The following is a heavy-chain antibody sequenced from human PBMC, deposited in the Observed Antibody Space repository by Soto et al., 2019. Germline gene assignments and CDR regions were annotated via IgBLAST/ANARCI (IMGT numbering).Heavy chain of an antibody. D-gene: IGHD4-17*01. J-gene: IGHJ6*02. CDR2: ISGSGGTT. Sequence: QAGGSLRLSCTASGFTFNNYAMSWVRQAPGKGLEWVSGISGSGGTTYYAESVKGRFTISRDNSKNTLYLQMNSLRAEDTALYYCAKEGGSEDYDYYYYGLDVWGQGTTVTVSS. CDR3: AKEGGSEDYDYYYYGLDV. CDR1: GFTFNNYA. V-gene: IGHV3-23*01.